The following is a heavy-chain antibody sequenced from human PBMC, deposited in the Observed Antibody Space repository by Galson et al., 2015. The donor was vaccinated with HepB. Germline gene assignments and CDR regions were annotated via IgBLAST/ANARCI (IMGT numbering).Heavy chain of an antibody. CDR2: TKNKRNGYTT. CDR1: GFIFSDHY. J-gene: IGHJ4*02. D-gene: IGHD1-26*01. CDR3: SRWSAGAQDY. V-gene: IGHV3-72*01. Sequence: SLRLSCAASGFIFSDHYMDWVRQAPGQGLEGVGRTKNKRNGYTTEYAASVKGRFTISRDDSKNSLYLQMNSLKTEDTAMYYCSRWSAGAQDYWGQGILVTVSS.